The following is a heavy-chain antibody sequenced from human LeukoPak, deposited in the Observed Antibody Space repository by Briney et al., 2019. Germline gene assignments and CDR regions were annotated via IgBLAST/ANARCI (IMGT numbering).Heavy chain of an antibody. CDR3: ARGDCGGDCYGYYYYYMDV. CDR1: GYTFTCNY. CDR2: INPNSGGT. J-gene: IGHJ6*03. D-gene: IGHD2-21*02. Sequence: ASVKVSCKAAGYTFTCNYMHWMRQAPGQGHEWMGWINPNSGGTNYAQKVQGRVTMTRDTSISTAYMELSRLRSDDTAVYYCARGDCGGDCYGYYYYYMDVWGKGTTVTVSS. V-gene: IGHV1-2*02.